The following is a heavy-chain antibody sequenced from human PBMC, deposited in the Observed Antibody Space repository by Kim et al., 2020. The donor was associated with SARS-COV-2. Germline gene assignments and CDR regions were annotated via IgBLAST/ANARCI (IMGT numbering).Heavy chain of an antibody. CDR2: ISSSSSTI. D-gene: IGHD6-13*01. V-gene: IGHV3-48*02. J-gene: IGHJ5*02. CDR1: GFTFSSYS. Sequence: GGSLRLSCAASGFTFSSYSMNWVRQAPGKGLEWVSYISSSSSTIYYADSVKGRFTISRDNAKNSLYLQMNRLRDEDTAVYYCARVSSGYSSSWYWVDNWFDPWGQGTLVTVSS. CDR3: ARVSSGYSSSWYWVDNWFDP.